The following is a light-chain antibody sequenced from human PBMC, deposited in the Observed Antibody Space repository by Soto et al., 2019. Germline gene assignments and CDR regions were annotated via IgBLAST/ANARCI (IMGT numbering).Light chain of an antibody. Sequence: DIQMTQSPSTLSASVGDRVTITCLASESISSWLAWYQQKPGKAPKLLIYKAPSLESGVPSRFSGSGSGTEFTLTINSLQADDFATYYCQQHNSFSITFGQGTRLEIK. CDR2: KAP. CDR3: QQHNSFSIT. V-gene: IGKV1-5*03. J-gene: IGKJ5*01. CDR1: ESISSW.